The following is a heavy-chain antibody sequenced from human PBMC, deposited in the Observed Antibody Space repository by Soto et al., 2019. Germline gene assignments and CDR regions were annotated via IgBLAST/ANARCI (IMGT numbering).Heavy chain of an antibody. CDR3: ARAEYYYDSSGYLYYYYGMDV. D-gene: IGHD3-22*01. V-gene: IGHV3-48*01. CDR2: ISSSSSTI. J-gene: IGHJ6*02. CDR1: GFTFSSYS. Sequence: PGGSLRLSCAASGFTFSSYSMNWVRQAPGKGLEWVSYISSSSSTIYYADSVKGRFTISRDNAKNSLYLQMNSLRAEDTAVYYCARAEYYYDSSGYLYYYYGMDVWGQGTTVTVSS.